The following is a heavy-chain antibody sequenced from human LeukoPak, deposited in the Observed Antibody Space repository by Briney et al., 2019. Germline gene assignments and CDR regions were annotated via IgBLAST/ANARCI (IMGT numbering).Heavy chain of an antibody. D-gene: IGHD1-14*01. CDR1: GFTFSTYW. CDR2: IRNDGTTT. CDR3: VRLYKIEGADL. Sequence: PGGSLGLSCAASGFTFSTYWMHWVRQTPGKGLVWVSSIRNDGTTTNYADSVKGRFTISRDNAKNTLYLQMNSLRAEDTAVYYCVRLYKIEGADLWGRGTLVTVSS. J-gene: IGHJ2*01. V-gene: IGHV3-74*01.